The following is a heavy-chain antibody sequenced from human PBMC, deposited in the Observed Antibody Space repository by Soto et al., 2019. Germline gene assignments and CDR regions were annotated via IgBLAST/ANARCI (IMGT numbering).Heavy chain of an antibody. V-gene: IGHV3-11*01. Sequence: QVQLVASGGGLAKPGGSLRLSGAASGFTFSDYYMSWIRQAPGKGLEWVSYISSSGSTIYYADSVKGRFTISRDNAKNSLYLQMNILRAEDTAVYYCARSQQLVFGYFDYWGQGTLVTVSS. D-gene: IGHD6-13*01. J-gene: IGHJ4*02. CDR2: ISSSGSTI. CDR3: ARSQQLVFGYFDY. CDR1: GFTFSDYY.